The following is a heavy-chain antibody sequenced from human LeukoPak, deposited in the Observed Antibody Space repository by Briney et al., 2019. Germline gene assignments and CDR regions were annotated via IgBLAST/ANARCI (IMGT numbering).Heavy chain of an antibody. D-gene: IGHD3-22*01. V-gene: IGHV3-30*18. CDR3: AKGRSYDSSGYEFDF. CDR2: ISYDGSHK. CDR1: GFTFNSYG. Sequence: GGSLRLSCAASGFTFNSYGMHWVRQAPGKGLEWVAVISYDGSHKSYVDSVKGRFTISRDYSKSTLFLQMNSLRGEDTAVYYCAKGRSYDSSGYEFDFWGQGTLVTVSS. J-gene: IGHJ4*02.